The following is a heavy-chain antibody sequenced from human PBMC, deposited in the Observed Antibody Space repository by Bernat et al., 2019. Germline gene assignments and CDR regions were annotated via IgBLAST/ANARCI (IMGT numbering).Heavy chain of an antibody. CDR2: ISYDGSNK. D-gene: IGHD2-15*01. Sequence: VQLLESGGGLVQPGGSLRLSCAASGFTFSSYAMHWVRQAPGKGLEWVAVISYDGSNKYYADSVKGRFTISRDNSKNTLYLQMNSLRAEDTAVYYCARDFCSGGSCYFDYWGQGTLVTVSS. CDR3: ARDFCSGGSCYFDY. J-gene: IGHJ4*02. V-gene: IGHV3-30-3*01. CDR1: GFTFSSYA.